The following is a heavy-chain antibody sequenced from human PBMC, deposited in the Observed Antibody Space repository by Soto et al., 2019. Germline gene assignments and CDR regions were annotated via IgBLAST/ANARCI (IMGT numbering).Heavy chain of an antibody. CDR2: ISGTSGTT. V-gene: IGHV3-23*01. Sequence: PGGSLRLSCAASGFTFSSYAMSWVRQAPGKGLEWVSAISGTSGTTYYADSVKGRFTISRDNAKNSLYLQMNSLRAEDTAVYYCARDPVVVVAASNWFDPWGQGTLVTVSS. J-gene: IGHJ5*02. CDR3: ARDPVVVVAASNWFDP. D-gene: IGHD2-15*01. CDR1: GFTFSSYA.